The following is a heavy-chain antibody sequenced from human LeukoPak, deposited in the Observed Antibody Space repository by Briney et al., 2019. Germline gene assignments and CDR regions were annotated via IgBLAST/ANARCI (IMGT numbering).Heavy chain of an antibody. CDR2: ITDNGVST. D-gene: IGHD6-19*01. Sequence: GGSLRLSCAASGFTISSYDMSWVRQAPGKGLEWVSSITDNGVSTYYADSVKGRFTISRDNSKNTLYLQMNSLRAEDTAVYYCAKPGYSSGWYLFDYWGQGTLVTVSS. V-gene: IGHV3-23*01. CDR1: GFTISSYD. CDR3: AKPGYSSGWYLFDY. J-gene: IGHJ4*02.